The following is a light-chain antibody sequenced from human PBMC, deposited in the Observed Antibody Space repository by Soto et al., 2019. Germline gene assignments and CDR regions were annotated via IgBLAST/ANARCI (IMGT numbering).Light chain of an antibody. V-gene: IGLV1-40*01. CDR1: SSNIGADYD. J-gene: IGLJ2*01. Sequence: QSVLTQPPSVSGAPGQRVTISCTGTSSNIGADYDVHWYQQLPGTAPKLLIFGNTNRPSGVPDRFSGSKSGTSASLAITGLQAEDEADYFCQSYDNRLSNSGVFGGGTKLTVL. CDR2: GNT. CDR3: QSYDNRLSNSGV.